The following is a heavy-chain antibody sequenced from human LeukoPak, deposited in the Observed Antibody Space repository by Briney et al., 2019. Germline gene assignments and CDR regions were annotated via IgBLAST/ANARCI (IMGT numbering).Heavy chain of an antibody. D-gene: IGHD4-17*01. CDR1: GGSISSRNYY. CDR2: IYYSGST. Sequence: SETLSLTCTASGGSISSRNYYWGWIRQPPGKGLEWIGSIYYSGSTYYNPSLKSRVTISVDTSKNQFCLKLSSVTAADTAVYYCASPGAVTHTPAGPFDYWGQGTLVTVSS. J-gene: IGHJ4*02. CDR3: ASPGAVTHTPAGPFDY. V-gene: IGHV4-39*01.